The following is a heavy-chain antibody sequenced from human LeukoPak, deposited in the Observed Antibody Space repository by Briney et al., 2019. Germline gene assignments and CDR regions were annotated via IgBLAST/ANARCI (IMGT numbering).Heavy chain of an antibody. D-gene: IGHD5-24*01. V-gene: IGHV4-34*01. CDR1: GGSFSGYY. CDR3: ARRRLGYYFDY. CDR2: INPRGST. Sequence: PSETVSLTCGVYGGSFSGYYWSWIRQPPGKGLEWIGEINPRGSTNYNPSLKSRVTLSADTSKNQFSLTLNSAAAAHTAVYYCARRRLGYYFDYWGQGTLVTVSS. J-gene: IGHJ4*02.